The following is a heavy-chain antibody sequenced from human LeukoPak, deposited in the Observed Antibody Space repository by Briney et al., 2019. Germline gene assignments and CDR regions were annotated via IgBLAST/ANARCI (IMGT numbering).Heavy chain of an antibody. CDR2: INHSGST. CDR3: ANLLRLNAFDI. Sequence: PSETLSLTCAVSGGSFCGYYWSWIRQPPGRGLEWIGEINHSGSTNYNPSLKSRVTISVDTSKNQFSLKLTSVTAADTAVYYCANLLRLNAFDIWGQGTMVTVSS. V-gene: IGHV4-34*01. J-gene: IGHJ3*02. D-gene: IGHD3-3*01. CDR1: GGSFCGYY.